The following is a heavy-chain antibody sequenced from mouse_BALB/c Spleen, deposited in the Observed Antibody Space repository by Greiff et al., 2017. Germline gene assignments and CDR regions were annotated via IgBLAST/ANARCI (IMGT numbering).Heavy chain of an antibody. CDR1: GYTFTSYW. V-gene: IGHV1-69*02. D-gene: IGHD1-2*01. J-gene: IGHJ2*01. Sequence: QVQLQQPGAELVKPGASVKLSCKASGYTFTSYWMHWVKQRPGQGLEWIGEIDPSDSYTNYNQKFKGKATLTVDKSSSTAYMQLSSLTSEDSAVYYCARSTTAPLDYWGQGTTLTVSS. CDR3: ARSTTAPLDY. CDR2: IDPSDSYT.